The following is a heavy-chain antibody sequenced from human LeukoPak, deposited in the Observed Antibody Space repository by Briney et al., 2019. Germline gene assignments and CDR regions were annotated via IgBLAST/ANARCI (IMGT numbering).Heavy chain of an antibody. D-gene: IGHD4-17*01. CDR1: GFTFSSYG. V-gene: IGHV3-23*01. Sequence: GGSLRLSCAASGFTFSSYGMSWVRQAPGKGLEWVSAISGSGGSTYYADSVKGRFTISRDNSKNTLYLQMNSLRAEDTAVYYCARGSRATVTTLDYWGQGTLVTVSS. J-gene: IGHJ4*02. CDR2: ISGSGGST. CDR3: ARGSRATVTTLDY.